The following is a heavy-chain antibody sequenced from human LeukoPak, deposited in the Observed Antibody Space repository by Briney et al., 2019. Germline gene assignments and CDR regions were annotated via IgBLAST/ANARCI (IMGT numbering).Heavy chain of an antibody. Sequence: ASVKVSFKASGYTFSGYYMHWVRQAPGQGLEWMGWINPNSGVRNYAQKLQGRVTMTRDTSISTAYMELSRLRSDDTAVYYCARGGAGEGYCSSTSCHGHDFWGQGTLVTVSS. J-gene: IGHJ4*02. CDR3: ARGGAGEGYCSSTSCHGHDF. CDR2: INPNSGVR. CDR1: GYTFSGYY. V-gene: IGHV1-2*02. D-gene: IGHD2-2*01.